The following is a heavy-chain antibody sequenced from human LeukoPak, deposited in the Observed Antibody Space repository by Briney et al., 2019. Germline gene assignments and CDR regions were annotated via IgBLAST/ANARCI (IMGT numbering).Heavy chain of an antibody. CDR3: ARDVPAHCSSTSCYRYYYYMDV. D-gene: IGHD2-2*02. J-gene: IGHJ6*03. CDR1: GFTVSSNY. CDR2: IYSGGST. V-gene: IGHV3-66*02. Sequence: PGGSLRLSCAASGFTVSSNYMSWVRQAPGKGLEWVSVIYSGGSTYYADSVKGRFTISRDNSKNMLYLQMNSLRAEDTAVYYCARDVPAHCSSTSCYRYYYYMDVWGKGTTVIVSS.